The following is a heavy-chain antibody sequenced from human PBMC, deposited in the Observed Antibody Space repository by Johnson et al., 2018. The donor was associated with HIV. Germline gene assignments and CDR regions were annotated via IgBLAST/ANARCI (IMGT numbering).Heavy chain of an antibody. D-gene: IGHD5-18*01. Sequence: VQLVESGGGVVQPGRSLRVSCAASGFIVSSNYMNWVRQAPGKGLEWVSVIYSGGSTYHADSVKGRFIISRDNSKSTLYLQMHSLRAEDTAVYYCARAYTYGAFDIWGQGTTITISS. V-gene: IGHV3-66*01. CDR1: GFIVSSNY. CDR3: ARAYTYGAFDI. J-gene: IGHJ3*02. CDR2: IYSGGST.